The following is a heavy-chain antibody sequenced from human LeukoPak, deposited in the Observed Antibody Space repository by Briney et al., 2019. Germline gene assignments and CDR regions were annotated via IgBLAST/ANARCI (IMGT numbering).Heavy chain of an antibody. V-gene: IGHV4-39*07. CDR2: IYYSGST. J-gene: IGHJ5*02. Sequence: SEILSLTCTVSGDSISSGPYYWGWVRQPPGKGLEWIGNIYYSGSTYYNPSLKSRVTISIDTSRNQFSLKLSSVTAADTAVHYCATSDYYDSSGYHTWFDPWGQGTLVTVSS. D-gene: IGHD3-22*01. CDR1: GDSISSGPYY. CDR3: ATSDYYDSSGYHTWFDP.